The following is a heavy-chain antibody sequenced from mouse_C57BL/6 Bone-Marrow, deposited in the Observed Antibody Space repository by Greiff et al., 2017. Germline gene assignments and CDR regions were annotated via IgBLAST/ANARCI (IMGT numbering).Heavy chain of an antibody. V-gene: IGHV5-6*01. D-gene: IGHD3-3*01. CDR1: GFTFSSYG. J-gene: IGHJ3*01. CDR3: ASPRDLVLFAY. Sequence: DVQLQQSGADLVQPGGSLTFSCAASGFTFSSYGMPWVRQTPDKRLEWVATISSGGSYTYYAASVQGRFTITRDKATNTLFLQISSLRSEDTAIYYCASPRDLVLFAYWGQGTLVTVSA. CDR2: ISSGGSYT.